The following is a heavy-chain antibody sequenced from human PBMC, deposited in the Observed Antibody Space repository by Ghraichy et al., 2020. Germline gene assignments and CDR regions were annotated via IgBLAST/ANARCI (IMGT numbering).Heavy chain of an antibody. J-gene: IGHJ4*02. Sequence: GGSLRLSCAASGFTFSNAWMSWVRQAPGKGLEWVGRIKRKTDGGTTDYAAPVKGRFTISRDDSKKTLYLQMNSLKTEDAAVYFCTTDLKGLYNWNDKGLDYWGQGTLVTVSS. CDR2: IKRKTDGGTT. CDR1: GFTFSNAW. CDR3: TTDLKGLYNWNDKGLDY. D-gene: IGHD1-1*01. V-gene: IGHV3-15*01.